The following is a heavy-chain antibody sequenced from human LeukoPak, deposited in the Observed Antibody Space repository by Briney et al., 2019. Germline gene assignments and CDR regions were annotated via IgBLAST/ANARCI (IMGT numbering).Heavy chain of an antibody. D-gene: IGHD6-13*01. V-gene: IGHV4-39*07. CDR3: ARVWTIAAAAYSPTYYFDY. CDR2: IYYSGST. J-gene: IGHJ4*02. CDR1: GGSISSSSYY. Sequence: PSETLSLTCTVSGGSISSSSYYWGWIRQPPGKGLEWIGSIYYSGSTYYNPSLKSRVTISVDTSKNQFSLKLSSVTAADTAVYYCARVWTIAAAAYSPTYYFDYWGQGTLVTVSS.